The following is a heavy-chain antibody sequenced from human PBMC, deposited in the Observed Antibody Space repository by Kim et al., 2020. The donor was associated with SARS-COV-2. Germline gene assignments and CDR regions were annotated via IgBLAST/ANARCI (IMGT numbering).Heavy chain of an antibody. V-gene: IGHV3-72*01. CDR2: TRNKANSYTT. J-gene: IGHJ6*02. CDR1: GFTFSDHY. CDR3: ARGQLGGILTGYYLADYYYGMDV. D-gene: IGHD3-9*01. Sequence: GGSLRLSCAASGFTFSDHYMDWVRQAPGKGLEWVGRTRNKANSYTTEYAASVKGRFTISRDDSKNSLYLQMNSLKTEDTAVYYCARGQLGGILTGYYLADYYYGMDVWGQGTTVTVSS.